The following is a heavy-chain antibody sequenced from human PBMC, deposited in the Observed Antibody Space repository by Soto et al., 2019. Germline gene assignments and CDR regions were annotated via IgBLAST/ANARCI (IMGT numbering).Heavy chain of an antibody. V-gene: IGHV1-46*03. CDR1: GYTFTSYY. Sequence: ASVKVSCKASGYTFTSYYMHWVRQAPGQGLEWMGIINPSGGSTSYAQKFQGRVTMTRDTSTSTVYMELSGLRSEDTAVYYCARARFPGPMDVWGKGTTVTVSS. CDR2: INPSGGST. D-gene: IGHD3-16*01. CDR3: ARARFPGPMDV. J-gene: IGHJ6*03.